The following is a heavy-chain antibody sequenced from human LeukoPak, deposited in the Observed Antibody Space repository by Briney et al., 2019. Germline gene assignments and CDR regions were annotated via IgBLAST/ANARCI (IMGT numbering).Heavy chain of an antibody. Sequence: PGGSLRLSCAASGFTFSSYWMHWVRQAPGKRLVWVSRINSDGSSTSYADSVKGRFTISRDNAKNTLYLQMNSLRAEDTAVYYCAIHSSSSPFDYWGQGTLVTVSS. V-gene: IGHV3-74*01. J-gene: IGHJ4*02. CDR2: INSDGSST. D-gene: IGHD6-6*01. CDR3: AIHSSSSPFDY. CDR1: GFTFSSYW.